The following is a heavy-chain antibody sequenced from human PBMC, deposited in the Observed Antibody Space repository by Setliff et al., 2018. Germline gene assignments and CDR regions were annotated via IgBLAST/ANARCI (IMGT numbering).Heavy chain of an antibody. V-gene: IGHV1-69*06. Sequence: GASVKVSCKASGGTFSSYAISWVRQAPGQGLEWMGRIIPIFGTANYAQKFQGRVTITADKSTSTAYMELSSLRSEDTAVYCCARDWHYDFWSGYYTLGAADAFDIWGQGTMVTVSS. D-gene: IGHD3-3*01. CDR3: ARDWHYDFWSGYYTLGAADAFDI. CDR1: GGTFSSYA. CDR2: IIPIFGTA. J-gene: IGHJ3*02.